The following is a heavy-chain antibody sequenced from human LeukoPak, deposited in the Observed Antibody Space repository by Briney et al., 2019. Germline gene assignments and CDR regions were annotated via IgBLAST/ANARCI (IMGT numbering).Heavy chain of an antibody. CDR1: GFTFSSYS. Sequence: PGGSLRLSCAASGFTFSSYSMNWVRQAPGKGLEWVSYISSSSTIYYADSVKGRLTISRDNAKNSLYLQMNSLRAEDTAVYYCARGHGSGSYYPDYWGQGTLVTVSS. CDR3: ARGHGSGSYYPDY. V-gene: IGHV3-48*01. CDR2: ISSSSTI. J-gene: IGHJ4*02. D-gene: IGHD3-10*01.